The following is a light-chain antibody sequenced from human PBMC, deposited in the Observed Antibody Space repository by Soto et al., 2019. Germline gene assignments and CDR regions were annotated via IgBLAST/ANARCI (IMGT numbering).Light chain of an antibody. Sequence: EIVLTQSPATLSLSPGERASLSCRASQSVGNSLAWYQHKPGQAPRLLIYDVSNRATGIPARFSGSGSGTDFTLTISSLEPEDFATYYCQQYRTFGQGTKVEIK. CDR2: DVS. CDR1: QSVGNS. CDR3: QQYRT. J-gene: IGKJ1*01. V-gene: IGKV3-11*01.